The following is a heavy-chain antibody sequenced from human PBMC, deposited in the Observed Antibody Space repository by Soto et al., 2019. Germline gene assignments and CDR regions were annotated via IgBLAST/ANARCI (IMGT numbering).Heavy chain of an antibody. CDR2: IYPGDSET. CDR1: GYSFTSYW. D-gene: IGHD3-10*01. Sequence: GESLKISCKGSGYSFTSYWIGWVRQMPGKGLEGMGIIYPGDSETRYSPSFEGQVTISVDTSTSTAYLQWSRLKASDTAMDYCARLRTMAEPDGWGQGTLVTVAS. J-gene: IGHJ4*02. V-gene: IGHV5-51*01. CDR3: ARLRTMAEPDG.